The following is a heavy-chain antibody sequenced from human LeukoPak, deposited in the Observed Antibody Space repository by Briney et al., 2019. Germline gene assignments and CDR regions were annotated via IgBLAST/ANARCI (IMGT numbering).Heavy chain of an antibody. CDR2: INPSGGST. D-gene: IGHD4-23*01. CDR1: GYTFTSYY. CDR3: ARGNHYGGIEYYFDY. Sequence: ASVKVSCKASGYTFTSYYMHWVRQAPGQGLEWMGIINPSGGSTSYAQKFQGRVTMTRDMSTSTVYMELSSLRSEDTAVYYCARGNHYGGIEYYFDYWGQGTLVTVSS. V-gene: IGHV1-46*01. J-gene: IGHJ4*02.